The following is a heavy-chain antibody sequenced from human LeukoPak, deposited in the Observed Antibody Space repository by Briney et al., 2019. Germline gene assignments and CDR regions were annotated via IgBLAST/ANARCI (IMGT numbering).Heavy chain of an antibody. CDR1: GFSFSDHY. CDR3: ARGAGRSGSDY. D-gene: IGHD6-19*01. V-gene: IGHV3-11*01. J-gene: IGHJ4*02. Sequence: PGGSLRLSCAASGFSFSDHYMTWVRQAPGKGLEWLSYISGSGSDIDYAGSVKGRFTISRDNAKNSLYLQMNILRAEDTAVYYCARGAGRSGSDYWGQGTLVTLSS. CDR2: ISGSGSDI.